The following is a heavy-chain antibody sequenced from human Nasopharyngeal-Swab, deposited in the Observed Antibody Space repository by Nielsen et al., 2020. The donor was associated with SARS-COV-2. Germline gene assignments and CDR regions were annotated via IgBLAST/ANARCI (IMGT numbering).Heavy chain of an antibody. J-gene: IGHJ4*02. D-gene: IGHD6-6*01. Sequence: GESLKISCKGSGYSFTSYWISWVRQMPGKGLEWMGRIDPSDSYTNYSPSFQGHVTISADKSISTAYLQWSSLKTSDTAMYYCARLAGIAARPYDYWGQGTLVTVSS. CDR3: ARLAGIAARPYDY. V-gene: IGHV5-10-1*01. CDR1: GYSFTSYW. CDR2: IDPSDSYT.